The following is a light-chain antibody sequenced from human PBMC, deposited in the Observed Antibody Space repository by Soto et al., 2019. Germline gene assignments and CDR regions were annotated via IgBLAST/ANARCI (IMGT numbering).Light chain of an antibody. V-gene: IGLV3-21*02. CDR3: QVWDSNSEHVV. J-gene: IGLJ2*01. Sequence: SYELTQPPSVSLAPGQTASITCGGDNIGSKSVHWYQQKPGQAPVLVLYDDNDRPSGIPEAFSGSNSGNTATLTITRVAPGDEADYFCQVWDSNSEHVVFGGGTKSPS. CDR1: NIGSKS. CDR2: DDN.